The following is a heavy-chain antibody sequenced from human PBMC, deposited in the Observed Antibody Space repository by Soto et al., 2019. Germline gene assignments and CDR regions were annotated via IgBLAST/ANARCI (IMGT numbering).Heavy chain of an antibody. CDR1: GGSISSYY. CDR3: ARGGDYYDSSGYYNPYYGMDV. D-gene: IGHD3-22*01. Sequence: SETLSLTCTVSGGSISSYYWSWIRQPPGKGLEWIGYIYYSGSTNYNPSLKSRVTISVDTSKNQFSLKLSSVTAADTAVYYCARGGDYYDSSGYYNPYYGMDVWGQGTTVTVSS. V-gene: IGHV4-59*01. CDR2: IYYSGST. J-gene: IGHJ6*02.